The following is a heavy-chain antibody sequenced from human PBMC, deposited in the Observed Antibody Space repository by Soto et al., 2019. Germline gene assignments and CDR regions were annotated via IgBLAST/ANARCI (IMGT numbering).Heavy chain of an antibody. J-gene: IGHJ6*02. CDR1: GGTFRSYA. V-gene: IGHV1-69*01. Sequence: QVQLVQSGAEVKKPGSSVKVSCKASGGTFRSYAISWVRQAPGQGLEWMGGIIPMFNRPHSARKFQRRVTIPADESTSTAYMALSSLRSEDTAVYYCARGQFHHVFNYYCALDVWGQGTTVTVSS. CDR3: ARGQFHHVFNYYCALDV. D-gene: IGHD3-10*02. CDR2: IIPMFNRP.